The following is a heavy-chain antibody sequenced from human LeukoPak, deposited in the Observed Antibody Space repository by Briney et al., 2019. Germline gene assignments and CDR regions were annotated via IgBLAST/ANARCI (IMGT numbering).Heavy chain of an antibody. Sequence: SETLSLTCTVSGGFISSYYWSWIRQPPGKGLEWIGYIYYSGSTNYNPSLKSRVTLSVDTSKNQFSLNLSSVTAADTAVYYCARDRGYGSSPRWYFDYWGQGTLVTVSS. CDR2: IYYSGST. D-gene: IGHD6-6*01. CDR1: GGFISSYY. V-gene: IGHV4-59*01. CDR3: ARDRGYGSSPRWYFDY. J-gene: IGHJ4*02.